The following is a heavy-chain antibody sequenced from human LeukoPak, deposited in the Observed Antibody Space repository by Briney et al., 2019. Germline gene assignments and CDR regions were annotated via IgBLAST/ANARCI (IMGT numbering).Heavy chain of an antibody. CDR2: IIPIFGTA. D-gene: IGHD6-13*01. V-gene: IGHV1-69*13. CDR3: ARGDIAAAGTSTPADY. CDR1: GGTFSSYA. Sequence: SVKVSCKASGGTFSSYAISWVRQAPGQGLEWMAEIIPIFGTANYAQKFQGRVTITADESTSTAYMELGSLRSEDTAVYYCARGDIAAAGTSTPADYWGQGTLVTVSS. J-gene: IGHJ4*02.